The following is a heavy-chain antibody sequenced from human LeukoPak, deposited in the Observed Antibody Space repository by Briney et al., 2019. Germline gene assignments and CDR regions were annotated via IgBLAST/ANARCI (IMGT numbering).Heavy chain of an antibody. D-gene: IGHD3-3*01. J-gene: IGHJ4*02. Sequence: GVSLRLSRAVSGFTFSDYYMDWVRQAPGKGLEWVGRIRNKANSYTTEYAASVKGRFTISRDDSKNSLYLQMNRLKAEDTAVYYCARGVLWSGYFYFDYWGQGTLVTVSS. CDR1: GFTFSDYY. CDR2: IRNKANSYTT. V-gene: IGHV3-72*01. CDR3: ARGVLWSGYFYFDY.